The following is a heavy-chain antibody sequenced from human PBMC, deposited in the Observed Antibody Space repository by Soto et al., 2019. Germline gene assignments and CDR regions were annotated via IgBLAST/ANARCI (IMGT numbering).Heavy chain of an antibody. CDR2: IYYSGSP. CDR1: GASISSYH. D-gene: IGHD1-26*01. Sequence: QVQLQESGPGLVRPSETLSLTCTVSGASISSYHWTWIRQPPGKGLEWIAYIYYSGSPNYNPSPKSRVTISIDTSKKQISLKLSPVTAADTAVYYCARGGSYYDYWGQGTLVTVSS. V-gene: IGHV4-59*01. CDR3: ARGGSYYDY. J-gene: IGHJ4*02.